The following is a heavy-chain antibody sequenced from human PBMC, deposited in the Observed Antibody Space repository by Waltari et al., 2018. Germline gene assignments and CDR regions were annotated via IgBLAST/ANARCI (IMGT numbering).Heavy chain of an antibody. CDR2: RRSKTDGGTT. Sequence: EVHLVESGGGLVMPGGSLRLSCAASEFTFSDAWMSWVRQAPGRGREVVGRRRSKTDGGTTDDAATVKGRFTISRDESKNTLYLQMNSLKTEDTAVYYCTTHPPGPDYWGQGTLVTVSS. V-gene: IGHV3-15*01. CDR3: TTHPPGPDY. J-gene: IGHJ4*02. CDR1: EFTFSDAW.